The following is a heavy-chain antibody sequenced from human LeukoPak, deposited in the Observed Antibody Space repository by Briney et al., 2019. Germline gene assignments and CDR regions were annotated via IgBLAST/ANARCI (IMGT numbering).Heavy chain of an antibody. CDR2: ITDSYNT. CDR1: GIAFSDSA. Sequence: GGSLRLSCAASGIAFSDSAMYWVRQAPGKGLECVSVITDSYNTYYGDSVKGRFTVSRDNSRKTLFLQMNSLRVDDTALYYCVKGACSSGCSGNHWGQGTRVIVPS. J-gene: IGHJ5*02. V-gene: IGHV3-23*01. D-gene: IGHD6-19*01. CDR3: VKGACSSGCSGNH.